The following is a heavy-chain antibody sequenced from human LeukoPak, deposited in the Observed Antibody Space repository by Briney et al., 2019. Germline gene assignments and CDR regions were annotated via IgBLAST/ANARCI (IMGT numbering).Heavy chain of an antibody. CDR2: IYHSGST. CDR3: ASRYSSSWYSRSYYYYYMDV. J-gene: IGHJ6*03. D-gene: IGHD6-13*01. V-gene: IGHV4-4*02. Sequence: SETLSFNCAVSSGTISSSNWWRWVRQPPGKWLEWIGEIYHSGSTNYNPSLKSRVTISVDKSKNQFSLKLSSVTAADTAVYYCASRYSSSWYSRSYYYYYMDVWGKGTTVTVSS. CDR1: SGTISSSNW.